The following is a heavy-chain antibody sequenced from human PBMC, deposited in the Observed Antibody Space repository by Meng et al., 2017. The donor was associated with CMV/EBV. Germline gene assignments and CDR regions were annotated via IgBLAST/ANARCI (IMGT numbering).Heavy chain of an antibody. V-gene: IGHV2-5*01. CDR1: GFSIRTSGLG. CDR3: ARTSRDYDSLTGYHPRGLDY. J-gene: IGHJ4*02. CDR2: IYWNDDK. D-gene: IGHD3-9*01. Sequence: SGPTLVKPTQTLTLTCTVSGFSIRTSGLGVVWIRQPPGEALEWLALIYWNDDKHFWPSLKTRLTITRDTSRNLVFLTLTDMDPVDTGTYFCARTSRDYDSLTGYHPRGLDYWGQGLKVTVSS.